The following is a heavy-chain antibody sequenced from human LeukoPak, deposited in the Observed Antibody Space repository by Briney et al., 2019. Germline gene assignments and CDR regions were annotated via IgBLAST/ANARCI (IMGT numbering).Heavy chain of an antibody. CDR3: TSYYYGSGSFMLD. CDR1: GFTFSTYA. CDR2: VKSKTDGGTT. Sequence: SGGSLRLSCAASGFTFSTYAMTWVRQAPGKGLEWVGRVKSKTDGGTTDYAAPVNGRFTISRDDSNNTLYLQMNSLKAEDTAVYYCTSYYYGSGSFMLDWGQGTLVTVSS. J-gene: IGHJ4*02. D-gene: IGHD3-10*01. V-gene: IGHV3-15*01.